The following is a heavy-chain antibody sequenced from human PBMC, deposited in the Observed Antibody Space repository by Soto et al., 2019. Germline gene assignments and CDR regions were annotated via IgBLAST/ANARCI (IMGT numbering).Heavy chain of an antibody. V-gene: IGHV1-69*01. CDR3: ARVQHGYCSGGSCYSVDY. Sequence: QVQLVQSGAEVKKPGSSVKVSCKASGGTFSSYAISWVRQAPGQGLEWMGGIIPIFGTANYAQKFQGRVTLTADESTSTAYMELSSLRSEDTAVYYCARVQHGYCSGGSCYSVDYWGQGTLVTVSS. J-gene: IGHJ4*02. CDR1: GGTFSSYA. CDR2: IIPIFGTA. D-gene: IGHD2-15*01.